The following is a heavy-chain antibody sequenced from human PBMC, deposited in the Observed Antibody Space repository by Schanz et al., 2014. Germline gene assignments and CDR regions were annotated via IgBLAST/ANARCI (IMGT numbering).Heavy chain of an antibody. V-gene: IGHV3-21*06. CDR3: ARDGIAATTDFEY. Sequence: EVQLAESGGSLVKPGGSLRLSCAASGFTFRNYKMIWVRQAPGKGLEWVSFLSSDSRHVYYVESAKGRFTISRDNAKNSLYLQMDSLRGDDTAVYYCARDGIAATTDFEYWGQGVLVTVSS. CDR2: LSSDSRHV. D-gene: IGHD1-1*01. J-gene: IGHJ4*02. CDR1: GFTFRNYK.